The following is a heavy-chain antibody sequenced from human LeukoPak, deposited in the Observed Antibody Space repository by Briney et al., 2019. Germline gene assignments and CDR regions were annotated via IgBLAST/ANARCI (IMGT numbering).Heavy chain of an antibody. D-gene: IGHD3-9*01. V-gene: IGHV3-74*01. CDR3: ARPRNDILSGFHYYYGMDV. Sequence: GGSLRLSCAASGFTFRSYWMHWIRQGPGKGLVWVSRSNSDGSTSHADSVKGRFTISRDNAKNTLYLQMNSLRAEDTAVYYCARPRNDILSGFHYYYGMDVWGQGTTVTVSS. CDR1: GFTFRSYW. CDR2: SNSDGST. J-gene: IGHJ6*02.